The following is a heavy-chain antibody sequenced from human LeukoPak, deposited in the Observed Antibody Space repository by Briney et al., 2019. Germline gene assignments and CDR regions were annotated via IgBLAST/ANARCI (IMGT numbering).Heavy chain of an antibody. CDR3: ARDRIAYYDKGGFDP. D-gene: IGHD3-22*01. Sequence: NPGGSLILSCAASGFTFSTYTMNWVRQAPGKGLEWVSSISTGSSYMYYADSVRGRFTISRDNAKNSLYLQMNNLRAADTAVYYCARDRIAYYDKGGFDPWGQGTLVTVSS. V-gene: IGHV3-21*01. CDR1: GFTFSTYT. CDR2: ISTGSSYM. J-gene: IGHJ5*02.